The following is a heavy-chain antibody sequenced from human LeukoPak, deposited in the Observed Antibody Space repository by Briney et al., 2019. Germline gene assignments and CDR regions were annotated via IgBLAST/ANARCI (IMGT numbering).Heavy chain of an antibody. Sequence: PSETLSLTCTVSGGSISSYYWSWIRQPPGKGLEWIGYIYYSGSTNYNPSLKSRVTISVDTSKNQFSLKLSSVTAADTAVYYCARGIGSGWSEFDYWGQGTLVTVSS. CDR3: ARGIGSGWSEFDY. D-gene: IGHD6-19*01. V-gene: IGHV4-59*01. CDR1: GGSISSYY. J-gene: IGHJ4*02. CDR2: IYYSGST.